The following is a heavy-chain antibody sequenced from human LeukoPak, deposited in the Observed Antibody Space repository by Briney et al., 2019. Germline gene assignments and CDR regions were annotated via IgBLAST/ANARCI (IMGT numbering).Heavy chain of an antibody. CDR3: ASGGYDWDAYDY. V-gene: IGHV1-46*01. CDR2: IRPGGGAT. CDR1: GNSN. D-gene: IGHD5-12*01. J-gene: IGHJ4*02. Sequence: ASVKVSCKDSGNSNIHWVRQTPGQGPEWMGLIRPGGGATSYAQKFQGRVSMTRDRSTSIVYMELSSLGSEDTAIYFCASGGYDWDAYDYWGQGTPVTVSS.